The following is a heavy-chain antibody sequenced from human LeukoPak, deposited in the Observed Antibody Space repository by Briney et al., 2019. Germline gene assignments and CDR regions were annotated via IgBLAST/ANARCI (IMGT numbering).Heavy chain of an antibody. D-gene: IGHD2-15*01. J-gene: IGHJ5*02. Sequence: ASVKVSCKASGYTITSYGISWVRQAPGQGLEWMGWVSAYNGNTNYAQKLQGRVTMTTDTSTSTAYMELRSLRSDDTAVYYCARAHEGIGYCSGGSCGSNWFDPWGQGTLVTVSS. CDR2: VSAYNGNT. CDR1: GYTITSYG. V-gene: IGHV1-18*01. CDR3: ARAHEGIGYCSGGSCGSNWFDP.